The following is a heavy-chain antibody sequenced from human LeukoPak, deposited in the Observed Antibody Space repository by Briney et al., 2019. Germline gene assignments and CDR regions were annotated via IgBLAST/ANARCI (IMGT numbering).Heavy chain of an antibody. J-gene: IGHJ4*02. Sequence: PGGPLRLSCAASGFTFSRYAMSGVRQAPGKGLEGLSAISRRGGSTYYAYSVKGRFTISRDNSKNPLYLQMHSLRAEDRAVYYCAKALFDYGDYYFDYWRQGTLVTVSS. CDR2: ISRRGGST. CDR3: AKALFDYGDYYFDY. V-gene: IGHV3-23*01. D-gene: IGHD4-17*01. CDR1: GFTFSRYA.